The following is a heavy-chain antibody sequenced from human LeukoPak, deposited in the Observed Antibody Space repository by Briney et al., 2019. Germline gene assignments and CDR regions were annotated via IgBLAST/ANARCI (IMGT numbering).Heavy chain of an antibody. CDR3: ARVRYCSGGSCLEGYGMDV. CDR1: GGSISSGGYY. J-gene: IGHJ6*04. D-gene: IGHD2-15*01. CDR2: IYYSGST. Sequence: PSQTLSLTCTVSGGSISSGGYYWSWIRQHPGKGLAWIGYIYYSGSTYYNPSLKSRVTISVDTSKNQFSLKLSSVTAADTAVYYCARVRYCSGGSCLEGYGMDVWGKGTTVTVSS. V-gene: IGHV4-31*03.